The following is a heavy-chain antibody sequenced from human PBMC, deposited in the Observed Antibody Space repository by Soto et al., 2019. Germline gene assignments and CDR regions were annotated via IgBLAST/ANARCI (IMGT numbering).Heavy chain of an antibody. Sequence: ASVTVSCKASGYTFTSYGISWVRQAPGQGFEWMGWISAYNGNTNYAQKLQGRVTMTTDTSMITAYMGLRSLGADDTAIYYCARDYSYYYDSRCRNTHGYWGQGTLVTVSS. CDR2: ISAYNGNT. J-gene: IGHJ4*02. D-gene: IGHD3-22*01. CDR1: GYTFTSYG. CDR3: ARDYSYYYDSRCRNTHGY. V-gene: IGHV1-18*01.